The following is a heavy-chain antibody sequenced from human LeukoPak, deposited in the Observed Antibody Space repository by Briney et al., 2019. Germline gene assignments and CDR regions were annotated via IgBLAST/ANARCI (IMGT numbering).Heavy chain of an antibody. Sequence: GRSLRLTCAASGFTFSSYAMHWVRQAPGKGLEWVAVISYDGSNKYYADSVKGRFTISRDNSKNTLYLQMNSLRAEDTVVYYCASYGSGSSLFDYWGQGTLVTVSS. J-gene: IGHJ4*02. CDR2: ISYDGSNK. D-gene: IGHD3-10*01. CDR3: ASYGSGSSLFDY. V-gene: IGHV3-30-3*01. CDR1: GFTFSSYA.